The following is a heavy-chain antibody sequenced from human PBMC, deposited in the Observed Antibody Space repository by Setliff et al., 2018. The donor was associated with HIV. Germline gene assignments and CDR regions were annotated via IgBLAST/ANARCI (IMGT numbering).Heavy chain of an antibody. CDR3: ARDRGEVPTAFFDY. J-gene: IGHJ4*02. CDR2: ISGGGYTT. D-gene: IGHD2-2*01. CDR1: GFTFSTYA. Sequence: PGGSLRLSCAASGFTFSTYAMSRVRQAPGKGLEWVSGISGGGYTTYYADSVKGRFTISRDNSKNTIYLQMNCLRAEDTAVYYCARDRGEVPTAFFDYWGQGTLVTVSS. V-gene: IGHV3-23*01.